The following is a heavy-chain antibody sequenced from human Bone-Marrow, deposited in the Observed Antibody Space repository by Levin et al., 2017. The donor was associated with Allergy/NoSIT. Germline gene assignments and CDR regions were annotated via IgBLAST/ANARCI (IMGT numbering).Heavy chain of an antibody. V-gene: IGHV2-70*01. D-gene: IGHD3-10*01. Sequence: SGPTLVKPTQTLTVTCTFSGFSLTSTGMSVSWIRQPPGKAPEWLGIIDWDDDKYYNSSLKTRLTISKDTSKNQVVLTMTNMDHADTATYYCARTRSYTDSYLGVMGVWGQGTTVIVSS. CDR1: GFSLTSTGMS. CDR3: ARTRSYTDSYLGVMGV. CDR2: IDWDDDK. J-gene: IGHJ6*02.